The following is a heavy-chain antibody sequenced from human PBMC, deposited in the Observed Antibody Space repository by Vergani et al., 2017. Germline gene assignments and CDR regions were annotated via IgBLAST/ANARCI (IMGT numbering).Heavy chain of an antibody. CDR2: IRYDGSNK. CDR3: AKDLVGSNYFDY. V-gene: IGHV3-30*02. Sequence: VQLVESGGGVVQPGGSLRLSCAASGFTFSSYGMHWVRQAPGKGLEWVAFIRYDGSNKYYADSVKGRFTISRDNSKNTLYLQMNSLRAEDTAVYYCAKDLVGSNYFDYWGQGTLVTVSS. J-gene: IGHJ4*02. D-gene: IGHD3-10*01. CDR1: GFTFSSYG.